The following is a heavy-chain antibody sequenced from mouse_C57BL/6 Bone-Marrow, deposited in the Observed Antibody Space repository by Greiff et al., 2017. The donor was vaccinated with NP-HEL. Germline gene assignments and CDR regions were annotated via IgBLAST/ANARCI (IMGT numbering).Heavy chain of an antibody. D-gene: IGHD1-1*01. Sequence: EVMLVESGGGLVQSGRSLRLSCATSGFTFSDFYMEWVRQAPGKGLEWIAASRNKANDYTTVYSASVKGRFIVSRDTSQSILYLQMNALRAEDTAIYYCARDALYYYGSSPYWYFDVWGTGTTVTVSS. CDR1: GFTFSDFY. CDR2: SRNKANDYTT. V-gene: IGHV7-1*01. J-gene: IGHJ1*03. CDR3: ARDALYYYGSSPYWYFDV.